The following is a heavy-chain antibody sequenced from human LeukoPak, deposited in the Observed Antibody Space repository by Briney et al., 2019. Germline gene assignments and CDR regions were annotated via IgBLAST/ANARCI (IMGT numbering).Heavy chain of an antibody. CDR1: GFAFSSYG. CDR2: IHYDSSTE. V-gene: IGHV3-30*02. J-gene: IGHJ4*02. D-gene: IGHD5-18*01. CDR3: AKDHGIQLWFSRGYYFDY. Sequence: GGSLRLSCAASGFAFSSYGMHWVRQAPGKGLEWVAYIHYDSSTEDYADSVKGRFTISRDNAKKNSLYLQMNSLRAEDTAVYYCAKDHGIQLWFSRGYYFDYWGQGTLVTVSS.